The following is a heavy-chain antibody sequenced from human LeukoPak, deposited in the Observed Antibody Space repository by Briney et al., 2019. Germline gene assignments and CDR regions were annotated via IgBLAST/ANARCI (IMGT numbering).Heavy chain of an antibody. CDR2: IKQDGSEK. J-gene: IGHJ4*02. V-gene: IGHV3-7*01. D-gene: IGHD6-19*01. CDR3: ARGFRGWYAEGFDY. CDR1: GFTFISYW. Sequence: PGGSLRLSCAASGFTFISYWMSWVRQAPGKGLEWVANIKQDGSEKYYVDSVKGRFTISRDNAKNSLYLQMNSLRAEDTAVYYCARGFRGWYAEGFDYWGQGTLVTVSS.